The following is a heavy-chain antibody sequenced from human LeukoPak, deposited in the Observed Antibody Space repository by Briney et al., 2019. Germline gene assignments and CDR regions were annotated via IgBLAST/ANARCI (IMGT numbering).Heavy chain of an antibody. J-gene: IGHJ3*02. D-gene: IGHD3-22*01. CDR3: ARGYYDSSGYSNTFDI. CDR1: GGSISSSY. V-gene: IGHV4-59*07. CDR2: IYDTGRT. Sequence: PWDSLSLTCTVSGGSISSSYWSWIRQPPGKGLEWIGYIYDTGRTNYNPSLKSRVTMPVDTSKSQFSLKLTSVTAADTAVYYCARGYYDSSGYSNTFDIWSQGTMVTV.